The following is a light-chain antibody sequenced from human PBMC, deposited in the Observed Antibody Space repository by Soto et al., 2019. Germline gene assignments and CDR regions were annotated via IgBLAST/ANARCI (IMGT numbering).Light chain of an antibody. V-gene: IGLV2-14*01. CDR3: SSYTSSSTLYV. CDR2: DVS. J-gene: IGLJ1*01. CDR1: SSDVGGYNY. Sequence: QSALTQPASVSGSPGQSITISCTGTSSDVGGYNYVSWYQQHPGKAPKFMIYDVSNRPSGVSNRFSGSKSGNTASLTISGLQAADEADYYCSSYTSSSTLYVFGTGTKVTVL.